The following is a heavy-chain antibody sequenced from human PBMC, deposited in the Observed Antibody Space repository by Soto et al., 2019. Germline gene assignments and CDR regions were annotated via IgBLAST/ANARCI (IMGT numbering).Heavy chain of an antibody. J-gene: IGHJ4*02. CDR2: IYYSGRT. CDR3: ARSLRLAVAGAGY. Sequence: PSETLSLTCTVSGGSITNYYWSWIRQPPGKGLEWIGYIYYSGRTSYNPSLKSRVTISVDTSNNQFSLKLSSVTAADTAVYYCARSLRLAVAGAGYWGQGTLVT. D-gene: IGHD6-19*01. V-gene: IGHV4-59*01. CDR1: GGSITNYY.